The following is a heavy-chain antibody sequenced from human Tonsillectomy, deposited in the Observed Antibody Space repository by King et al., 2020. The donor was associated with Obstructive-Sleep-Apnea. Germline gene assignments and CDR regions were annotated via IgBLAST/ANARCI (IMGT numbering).Heavy chain of an antibody. J-gene: IGHJ4*02. Sequence: VQLVESGGVVVQPGGSLRLSCAASGFIFDDYTMHWVRQAPGKGLEWVSLISWDGGSTYYADSVKDRFTISRDNSKNSLYLQMNSLRTEDTALYYCAKDHYNSGTFSVLWDWGQGTLVTVSS. CDR1: GFIFDDYT. CDR3: AKDHYNSGTFSVLWD. D-gene: IGHD3-10*01. CDR2: ISWDGGST. V-gene: IGHV3-43*01.